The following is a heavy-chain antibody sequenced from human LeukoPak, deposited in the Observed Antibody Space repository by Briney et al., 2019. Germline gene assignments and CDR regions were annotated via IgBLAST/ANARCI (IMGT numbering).Heavy chain of an antibody. J-gene: IGHJ3*02. Sequence: PSQTLSLACTVSGGSISSGSYYWAWIRQPAGKGLGWLGRIHTSGSTNYNPSLKSPVTISVDTSKNQFSLQLSSVTAADTAVYFCARGYYSDAFEIWGQGTMVTVSS. V-gene: IGHV4-61*02. D-gene: IGHD3-10*01. CDR2: IHTSGST. CDR1: GGSISSGSYY. CDR3: ARGYYSDAFEI.